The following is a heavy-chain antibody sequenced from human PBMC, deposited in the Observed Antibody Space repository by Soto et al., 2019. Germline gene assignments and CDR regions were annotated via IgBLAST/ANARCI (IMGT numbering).Heavy chain of an antibody. V-gene: IGHV1-69*13. CDR2: IIPIFGTA. Sequence: SVKVSCKASGGTFSSYAISWVRQAPGQGLEWMGGIIPIFGTANYAQKFQGRVTITADESTSTAYMELSSLRSEDTAVNYCARCKNSYGPAGFDYWGQGTLVTVSS. J-gene: IGHJ4*02. D-gene: IGHD5-18*01. CDR1: GGTFSSYA. CDR3: ARCKNSYGPAGFDY.